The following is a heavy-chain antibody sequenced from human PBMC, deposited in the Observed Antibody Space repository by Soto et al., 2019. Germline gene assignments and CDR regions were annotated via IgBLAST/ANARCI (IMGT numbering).Heavy chain of an antibody. CDR1: GFTFSSYA. J-gene: IGHJ6*02. CDR2: ISSNGGST. CDR3: VSSRDGYNLGYYRMDG. V-gene: IGHV3-64D*06. D-gene: IGHD5-12*01. Sequence: LGGSLRLSCSASGFTFSSYAMHWVRQAPGKGLEYVSAISSNGGSTYYADSVKGRFTISRDNSKNTRYLQMSSRRAEDTAVYYLVSSRDGYNLGYYRMDGWGQGTTVMVAS.